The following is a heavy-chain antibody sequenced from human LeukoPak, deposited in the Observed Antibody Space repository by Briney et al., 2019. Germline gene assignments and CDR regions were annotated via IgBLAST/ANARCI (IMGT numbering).Heavy chain of an antibody. J-gene: IGHJ4*02. V-gene: IGHV3-7*03. CDR3: ARDPDCTTTSCFDY. D-gene: IGHD2-2*01. Sequence: GGSPTLSCTASGFTFSTNWMAWVRQAPGKGLEWVANIKEDGSETYYVDSVKGRFTISRDNAKNSVYLQMSSLRAEDTAVYYCARDPDCTTTSCFDYWGQGPLVTVSS. CDR2: IKEDGSET. CDR1: GFTFSTNW.